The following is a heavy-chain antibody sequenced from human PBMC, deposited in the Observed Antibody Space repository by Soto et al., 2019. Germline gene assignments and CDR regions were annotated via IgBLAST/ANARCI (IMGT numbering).Heavy chain of an antibody. CDR3: ATGGTYFDY. J-gene: IGHJ4*02. Sequence: SETLSLTCTFSCGSIISYYCSWIRQAAGKGLEWIGRIHTSGSPNYNPSLKSRVTMSADTSKNQFSLKLTSVTAADTAVYYCATGGTYFDYWGQGTLVTVSS. CDR1: CGSIISYY. V-gene: IGHV4-4*07. CDR2: IHTSGSP.